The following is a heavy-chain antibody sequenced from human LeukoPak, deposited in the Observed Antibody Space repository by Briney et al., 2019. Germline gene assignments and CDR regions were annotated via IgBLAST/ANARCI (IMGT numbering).Heavy chain of an antibody. CDR2: INPNNGDT. D-gene: IGHD1-1*01. CDR1: GYTFTGYF. Sequence: ASVKVSCKASGYTFTGYFLHWVRQAPGQGLEWMGRINPNNGDTNYAQNLQGRVTMTRDMSISTAYMEQSRLRSDDTAMYYCARGKNWLDAFDIWGQGTVVTVSS. CDR3: ARGKNWLDAFDI. V-gene: IGHV1-2*06. J-gene: IGHJ3*02.